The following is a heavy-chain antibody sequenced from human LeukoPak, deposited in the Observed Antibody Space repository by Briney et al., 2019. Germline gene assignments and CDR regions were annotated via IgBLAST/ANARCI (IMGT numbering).Heavy chain of an antibody. D-gene: IGHD3-22*01. V-gene: IGHV4-31*03. CDR1: GGSISSGGYY. CDR2: IYYSGST. Sequence: SQTLSLTCTVSGGSISSGGYYWSWIRQHPGKGLEWSGYIYYSGSTYYNPSLKSRVTISVDTSKNQFSLKLSSVTAADTAVYYCARGLVVVINQYYFDYWGQGTLVTVSS. CDR3: ARGLVVVINQYYFDY. J-gene: IGHJ4*02.